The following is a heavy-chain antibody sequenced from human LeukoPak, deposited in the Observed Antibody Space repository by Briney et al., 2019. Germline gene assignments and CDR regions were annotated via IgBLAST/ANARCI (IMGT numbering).Heavy chain of an antibody. CDR3: AKDGSYGMDV. CDR1: GFTFSSYG. CDR2: ISYDGSNK. V-gene: IGHV3-30*18. Sequence: PGRSLRLSCAASGFTFSSYGMHWVRQAPGKGLEWVAVISYDGSNKYYADSVKGRFTISRDNSKNTLYLQMNSLRAEDTAVYYCAKDGSYGMDVWGKGTTVTVSS. J-gene: IGHJ6*04. D-gene: IGHD2-2*03.